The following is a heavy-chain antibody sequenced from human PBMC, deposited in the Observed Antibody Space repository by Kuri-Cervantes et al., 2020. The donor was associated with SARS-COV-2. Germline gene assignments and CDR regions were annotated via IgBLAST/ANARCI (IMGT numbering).Heavy chain of an antibody. CDR2: IYYSGGT. Sequence: SETLSLTCTVSGGSISSSSYYWGWIRQPPGKGLEWIGSIYYSGGTYYNPSLESQVTISVDTSMNQFSLKVKSVTAADTAVYYCAKHYPGSYTAVYYLHLANWFDPWGRGTLVTVSS. CDR3: AKHYPGSYTAVYYLHLANWFDP. CDR1: GGSISSSSYY. V-gene: IGHV4-39*01. J-gene: IGHJ5*02. D-gene: IGHD3-10*01.